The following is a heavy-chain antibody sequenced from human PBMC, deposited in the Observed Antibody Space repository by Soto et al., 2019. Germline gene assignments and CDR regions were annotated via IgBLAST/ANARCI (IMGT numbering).Heavy chain of an antibody. D-gene: IGHD3-22*01. J-gene: IGHJ4*02. CDR3: ARTHWWSSGYGEAV. V-gene: IGHV1-8*01. CDR1: GYTFTSYD. CDR2: MNPNSGNT. Sequence: GASVKVSCKASGYTFTSYDINWVRQATGQGLEWMGWMNPNSGNTGYAQKFQGRVTMTRNTSISTAYMELSSLRSQDTAVYYCARTHWWSSGYGEAVWGQGTLVTVSS.